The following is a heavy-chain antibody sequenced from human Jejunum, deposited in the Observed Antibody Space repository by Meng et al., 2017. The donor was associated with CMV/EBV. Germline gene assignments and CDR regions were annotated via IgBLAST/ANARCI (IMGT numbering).Heavy chain of an antibody. Sequence: EVQLVESGGGLVQPGGPLRLSGAASGFIVRSNYMSWVRPAPGKGLEWVSVIYSGGSTYYADSVKGRFIISRDNSKNTLYVQMNSLRGEDTAVYYCAGGDCSSGSCALDYWGRGTLVTVSS. CDR1: GFIVRSNY. CDR2: IYSGGST. V-gene: IGHV3-66*01. D-gene: IGHD2-15*01. CDR3: AGGDCSSGSCALDY. J-gene: IGHJ4*02.